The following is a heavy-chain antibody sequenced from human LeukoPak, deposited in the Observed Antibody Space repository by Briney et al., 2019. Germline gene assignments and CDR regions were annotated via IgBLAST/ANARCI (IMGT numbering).Heavy chain of an antibody. CDR3: ARGGCTGGDCRLFDY. CDR2: IYPGDSDT. D-gene: IGHD2-21*02. J-gene: IGHJ4*02. CDR1: GYNFANYW. Sequence: GVSLKISCKGSGYNFANYWIGWVRQMPGKGLEWMGIIYPGDSDTRYSPSFQGQVTISADKSISTAYLQWSSLKASDTAMYYCARGGCTGGDCRLFDYWGQGTLVTVSS. V-gene: IGHV5-51*01.